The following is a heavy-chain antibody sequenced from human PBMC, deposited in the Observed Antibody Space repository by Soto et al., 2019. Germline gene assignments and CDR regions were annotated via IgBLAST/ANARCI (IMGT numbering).Heavy chain of an antibody. D-gene: IGHD3-3*01. Sequence: SETLSLTCAVYGGSFSGYYWSWIRQPPGKGLEWIGEINHSGSTNYNPSLKSRVTISVDTSKNQFSLKLSSVTAADTAVYYCARGRHSITIFGVVITRNSYYYYYMDVWGKGTTVTVSS. J-gene: IGHJ6*03. V-gene: IGHV4-34*01. CDR1: GGSFSGYY. CDR2: INHSGST. CDR3: ARGRHSITIFGVVITRNSYYYYYMDV.